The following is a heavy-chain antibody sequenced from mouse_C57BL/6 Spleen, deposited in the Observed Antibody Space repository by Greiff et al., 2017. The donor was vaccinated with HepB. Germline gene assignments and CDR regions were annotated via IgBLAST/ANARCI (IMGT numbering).Heavy chain of an antibody. V-gene: IGHV5-4*01. CDR2: ISDGGSYT. Sequence: DVQLVESGGGLVKPGGSLKLSCAASGFTFSSYAMSWVRQTPEKRLEWVATISDGGSYTYYPDNVKGRFTISRDNAKNNLYLQMSHLKSEDTAMYYCAREVYDGYYVFAYWGQGTLVTVSA. CDR3: AREVYDGYYVFAY. D-gene: IGHD2-3*01. J-gene: IGHJ3*01. CDR1: GFTFSSYA.